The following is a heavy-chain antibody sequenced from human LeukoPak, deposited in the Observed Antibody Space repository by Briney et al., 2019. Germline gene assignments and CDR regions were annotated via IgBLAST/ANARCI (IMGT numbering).Heavy chain of an antibody. CDR3: ARVGAVAGGFDI. CDR2: IKSDGSST. CDR1: GFIFSSYW. Sequence: GGSLRLSCAASGFIFSSYWMHWVRQAPGKGLVWVSRIKSDGSSTSYADSVKGRFTISRDNAKNTLHLQVNSLRAEDTAVYYCARVGAVAGGFDIWGQGTMVTVSS. V-gene: IGHV3-74*01. J-gene: IGHJ3*02. D-gene: IGHD6-19*01.